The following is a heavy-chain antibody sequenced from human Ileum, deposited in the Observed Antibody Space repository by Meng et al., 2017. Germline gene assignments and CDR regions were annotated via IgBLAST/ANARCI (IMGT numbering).Heavy chain of an antibody. D-gene: IGHD2-21*01. CDR2: ISQESGRT. V-gene: IGHV4-4*02. J-gene: IGHJ4*02. CDR3: VRNEGYSLGD. CDR1: GDSSSSRDW. Sequence: GSGPGLVKPSGHLSLPCALSGDSSSSRDWWSWVRQPPGKGLEWIGEISQESGRTNYNPSLKSRVTISLDKSKNQFSLNLNPVTAADTAVYYCVRNEGYSLGDWGQGTLVTVSS.